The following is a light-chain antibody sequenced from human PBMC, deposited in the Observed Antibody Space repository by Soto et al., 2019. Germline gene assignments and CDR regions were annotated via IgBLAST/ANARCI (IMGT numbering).Light chain of an antibody. J-gene: IGKJ3*01. V-gene: IGKV3-20*01. Sequence: EIVLTQSPGTLSLSPGERATLSCGASQSVNSNYLAWFQQQPGQAPRLLIFGASNRATGIPDRFSGSGSGTDFTLTISRLDPEDFAMYYCQQYGSSPFTFGPGTKVDIK. CDR1: QSVNSNY. CDR2: GAS. CDR3: QQYGSSPFT.